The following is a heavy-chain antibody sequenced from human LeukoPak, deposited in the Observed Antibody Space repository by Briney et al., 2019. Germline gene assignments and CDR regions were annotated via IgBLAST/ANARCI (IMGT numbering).Heavy chain of an antibody. CDR3: ARRQEAYGDYEGDAFDI. D-gene: IGHD4-17*01. CDR2: IYPGDSDT. V-gene: IGHV5-51*01. Sequence: GESLKISCKGSGYSFTSYWIGWVRQMPGKGLEWMGIIYPGDSDTRYSPSLQGQVTISADKSISTAYLQWSSLKASDTAMYYCARRQEAYGDYEGDAFDIWGQGTMVTVSS. CDR1: GYSFTSYW. J-gene: IGHJ3*02.